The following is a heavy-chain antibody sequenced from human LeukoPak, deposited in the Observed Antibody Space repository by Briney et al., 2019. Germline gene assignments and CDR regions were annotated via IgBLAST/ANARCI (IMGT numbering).Heavy chain of an antibody. D-gene: IGHD6-13*01. J-gene: IGHJ4*02. CDR3: ARELYSSSWYFDS. Sequence: SGPTVVKPTQTLTLTCTFSGFSLTTSAMRVSWIRQPPGEALEWLAHIDWDDDKFYSTSLKTRLTISKDTSKNQVVLTMTNMDPVDTGTYYCARELYSSSWYFDSWGQGTLVTVSS. CDR2: IDWDDDK. CDR1: GFSLTTSAMR. V-gene: IGHV2-70*04.